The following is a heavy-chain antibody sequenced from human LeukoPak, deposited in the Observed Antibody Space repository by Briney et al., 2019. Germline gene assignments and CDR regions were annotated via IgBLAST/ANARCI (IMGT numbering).Heavy chain of an antibody. Sequence: ASVKVSCKTSGYTFTGYYMHWVRQAPGQGLEWMGWINPNSGGTNYAQKFQGKVTMTRDTSISTAYMELSRLRSDDTAVYYCARGVVPAAIEGNWFDPWGQGTLATVSS. CDR3: ARGVVPAAIEGNWFDP. V-gene: IGHV1-2*02. J-gene: IGHJ5*02. CDR1: GYTFTGYY. CDR2: INPNSGGT. D-gene: IGHD2-2*02.